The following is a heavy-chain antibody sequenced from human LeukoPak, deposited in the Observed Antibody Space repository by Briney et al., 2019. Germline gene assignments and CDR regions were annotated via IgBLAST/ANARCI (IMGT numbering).Heavy chain of an antibody. CDR3: AASRGEMATILDY. V-gene: IGHV3-21*01. J-gene: IGHJ4*02. D-gene: IGHD5-24*01. CDR2: INSGSSHI. Sequence: TGGSLRLSCAVSGFTFSSYSMNWVRQAPGKGLEWVSSINSGSSHIYYADSVKGRFTISRDNAKNSLYLQMNSLRAEDTAVYYCAASRGEMATILDYWGQGTLVTVSS. CDR1: GFTFSSYS.